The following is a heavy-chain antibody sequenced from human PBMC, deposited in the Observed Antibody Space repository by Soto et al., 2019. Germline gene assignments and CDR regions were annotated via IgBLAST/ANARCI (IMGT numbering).Heavy chain of an antibody. Sequence: SQTLSLTCAISGDSVSSNSAAWNWIRQSPSRGLEWLGRTYYRSKWYNDYAVSVKSRITINPDTSKNQFSLQLNSMTPEDTAVYSCARGKYSRYAFAIWGQGTMVTVSS. J-gene: IGHJ3*02. CDR2: TYYRSKWYN. V-gene: IGHV6-1*01. D-gene: IGHD6-6*01. CDR1: GDSVSSNSAA. CDR3: ARGKYSRYAFAI.